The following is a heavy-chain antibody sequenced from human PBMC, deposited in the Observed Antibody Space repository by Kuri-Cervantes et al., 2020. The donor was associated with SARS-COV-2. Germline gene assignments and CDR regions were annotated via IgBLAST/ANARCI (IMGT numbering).Heavy chain of an antibody. CDR2: TYYRSKWYN. CDR3: ARGTNWPPDGWFDP. V-gene: IGHV6-1*01. D-gene: IGHD7-27*01. J-gene: IGHJ5*02. Sequence: SQTLSLTCAISGDSVSSKIAAWNWIRQSPSRGLEWLGRTYYRSKWYNDYAVSVKSRISINPDTSKNQFSLHLNSVTSEDTAVYYCARGTNWPPDGWFDPWGQGTLVTVSS. CDR1: GDSVSSKIAA.